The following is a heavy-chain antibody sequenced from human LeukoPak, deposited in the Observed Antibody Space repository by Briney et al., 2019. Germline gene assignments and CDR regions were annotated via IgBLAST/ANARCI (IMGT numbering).Heavy chain of an antibody. CDR2: IYPGDSDT. V-gene: IGHV5-51*01. CDR3: ARHSPHANDYGDYLDY. Sequence: RPGESLKISCKGSGYSFTSYWIGWVRQMPGKGLEWMGIIYPGDSDTGYSPSFQGQVTISADKSISTAYLQWSSLKASDTAMYYCARHSPHANDYGDYLDYWGQGTLVTVSS. J-gene: IGHJ4*02. CDR1: GYSFTSYW. D-gene: IGHD4-17*01.